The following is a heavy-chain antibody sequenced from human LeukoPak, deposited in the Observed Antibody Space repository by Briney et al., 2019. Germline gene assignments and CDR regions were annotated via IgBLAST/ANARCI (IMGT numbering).Heavy chain of an antibody. Sequence: GESLKILCRASGYSFISYWIGRLRQMPRKGLEGMGIIYPGDSDTRYNPSFQGRVTILADKSISTAYLQWNNLKASDTAMYYCAISLSSTEVPDAFDIWGQGTMVTVSS. V-gene: IGHV5-51*01. CDR2: IYPGDSDT. CDR1: GYSFISYW. J-gene: IGHJ3*02. CDR3: AISLSSTEVPDAFDI. D-gene: IGHD2/OR15-2a*01.